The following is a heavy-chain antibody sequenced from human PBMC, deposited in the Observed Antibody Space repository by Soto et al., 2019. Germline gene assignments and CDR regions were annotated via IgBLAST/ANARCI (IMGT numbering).Heavy chain of an antibody. CDR2: ISGSGDST. J-gene: IGHJ4*02. CDR1: GFTFSSYA. Sequence: EVQLLESGGGLVQPGGSLRLSCAASGFTFSSYAMRWVRQAPGKGLEWVSAISGSGDSTYYADSVKGRFTISRDNSKNTLYLQMNSLRAEDTAVYYCARRGSGSYYDYWGQETLVTVSS. D-gene: IGHD1-26*01. CDR3: ARRGSGSYYDY. V-gene: IGHV3-23*01.